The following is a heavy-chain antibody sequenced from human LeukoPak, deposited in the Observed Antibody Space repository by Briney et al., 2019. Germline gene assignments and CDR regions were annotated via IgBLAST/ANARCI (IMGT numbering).Heavy chain of an antibody. V-gene: IGHV4-34*01. D-gene: IGHD6-13*01. Sequence: MASETLSLTCAVYGGSFSGYYWSWIRQPPGKGLEWIGEINHSGSTNYNPSLKSRVTISVDTSKNQFSLKLSSVTAADTAVYYCASWPGSSWGQGTLVTVSS. CDR2: INHSGST. J-gene: IGHJ4*02. CDR1: GGSFSGYY. CDR3: ASWPGSS.